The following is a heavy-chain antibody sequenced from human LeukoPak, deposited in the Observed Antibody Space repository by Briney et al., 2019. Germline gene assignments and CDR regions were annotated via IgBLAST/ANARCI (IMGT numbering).Heavy chain of an antibody. CDR2: IYSRGDT. Sequence: GSLRLSCAASEFIVSINYMTWVRQAPGKGLEWVSLIYSRGDTKYADSVKGRFTISRDNSKNTLYLQMNSLRAEDTAVYYCARAPTKVGYTSRELGHWYFDLWGRGTLVTVSS. V-gene: IGHV3-66*01. J-gene: IGHJ2*01. CDR1: EFIVSINY. CDR3: ARAPTKVGYTSRELGHWYFDL. D-gene: IGHD6-13*01.